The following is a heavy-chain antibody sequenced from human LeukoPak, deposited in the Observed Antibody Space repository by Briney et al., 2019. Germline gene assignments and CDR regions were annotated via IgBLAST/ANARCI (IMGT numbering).Heavy chain of an antibody. J-gene: IGHJ4*02. D-gene: IGHD1-26*01. CDR3: ARRGSYDSTFDY. Sequence: GGSLRLSCAASGFTFSSYGMHWVRQAPGKGLEWVAFIRYDANNKCYADSVKGRFTISRDNAKNSLYLQMNSLRAEDTAVYYCARRGSYDSTFDYWGQGTLVTVSS. CDR2: IRYDANNK. CDR1: GFTFSSYG. V-gene: IGHV3-30*02.